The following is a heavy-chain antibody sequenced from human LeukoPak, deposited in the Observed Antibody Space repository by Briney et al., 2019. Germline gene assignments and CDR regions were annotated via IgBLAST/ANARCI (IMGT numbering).Heavy chain of an antibody. J-gene: IGHJ5*02. CDR1: GGSISSYY. CDR3: ARIVGNYDILTGYANWFDP. V-gene: IGHV4-59*12. CDR2: IYHSGST. D-gene: IGHD3-9*01. Sequence: SETLSLTCTVSGGSISSYYWSWIRQPPGKGLEWIGEIYHSGSTNYNPSLKSRVTISVDTSKNQFSLKLSSVTAADTAVYYCARIVGNYDILTGYANWFDPWGQGTLVTVSS.